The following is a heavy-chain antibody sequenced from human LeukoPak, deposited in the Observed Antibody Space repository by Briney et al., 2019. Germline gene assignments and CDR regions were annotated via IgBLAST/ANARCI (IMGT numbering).Heavy chain of an antibody. V-gene: IGHV3-23*01. CDR3: ATTPPSRYCSSTSCYTLDY. D-gene: IGHD2-2*02. J-gene: IGHJ4*02. CDR2: ISGSGRTT. Sequence: PGGSLRLSCAASGFTFSSYAMTWVRQAPGKGLEWVSIISGSGRTTYYADSVQGRFTISRDNSKNTLYLQMNSLRAEDTAVYYCATTPPSRYCSSTSCYTLDYWGQGTLVTVSS. CDR1: GFTFSSYA.